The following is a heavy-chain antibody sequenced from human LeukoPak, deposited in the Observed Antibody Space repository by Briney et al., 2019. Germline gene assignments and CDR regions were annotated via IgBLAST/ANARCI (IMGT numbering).Heavy chain of an antibody. CDR3: AKHWSYCSTTSCFFNYYYYYMDV. Sequence: GGSLRLSCAASGFTFSAYGMSWVHQSPRKGLEWVSGVSGTDGTTYYADSVKGRFTISRDNSKSTLYLQMNNLRAEDTAVYYCAKHWSYCSTTSCFFNYYYYYMDVWGKGTTVTVSS. CDR1: GFTFSAYG. V-gene: IGHV3-23*01. CDR2: VSGTDGTT. D-gene: IGHD2-2*01. J-gene: IGHJ6*03.